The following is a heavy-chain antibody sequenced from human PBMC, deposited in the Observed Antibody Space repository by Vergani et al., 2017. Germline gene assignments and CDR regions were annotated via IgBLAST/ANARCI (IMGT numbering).Heavy chain of an antibody. V-gene: IGHV4-39*01. D-gene: IGHD2-15*01. CDR3: ASKRGACRAAYCHSYDF. Sequence: QVQLQESGPGLVKPSETLSLTCTVSGDSVISTDYHWGWIRQPPGKGLEWIGSMDYSGSTSYNPSLESLISISFETPKNQFSLRLTSVNAADTAVYYCASKRGACRAAYCHSYDFWGPGTLVGVSS. CDR1: GDSVISTDYH. J-gene: IGHJ4*02. CDR2: MDYSGST.